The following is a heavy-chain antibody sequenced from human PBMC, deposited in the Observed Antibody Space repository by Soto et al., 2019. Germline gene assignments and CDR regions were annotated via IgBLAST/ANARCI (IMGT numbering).Heavy chain of an antibody. CDR1: GGTFSSYA. CDR3: ALHYGSGSNYYYYGMDV. Sequence: QVQLVQSGAEVKKPGSSVKVSCKASGGTFSSYAISWVRQAPGQGLEWMGGIIPIFGTADYAQKFQGRVTITADESTSTAYMELSSMRSEDTAVYYCALHYGSGSNYYYYGMDVWGQGTTVTVSS. CDR2: IIPIFGTA. V-gene: IGHV1-69*12. D-gene: IGHD3-10*01. J-gene: IGHJ6*02.